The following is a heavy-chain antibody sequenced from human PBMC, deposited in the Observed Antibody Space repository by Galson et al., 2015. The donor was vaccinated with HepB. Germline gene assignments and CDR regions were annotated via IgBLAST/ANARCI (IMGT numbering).Heavy chain of an antibody. Sequence: ETLSLTCTVSGGSISSYYWSWIRQPPGKGLEWIGYIYYSGSTNYNPSLKSRVTISVDTSKNQFSLKLSSVTAADPAVYYCARHKKVDYYDSSGYYFDYWGQGTLVTVSS. CDR3: ARHKKVDYYDSSGYYFDY. D-gene: IGHD3-22*01. V-gene: IGHV4-59*08. J-gene: IGHJ4*02. CDR2: IYYSGST. CDR1: GGSISSYY.